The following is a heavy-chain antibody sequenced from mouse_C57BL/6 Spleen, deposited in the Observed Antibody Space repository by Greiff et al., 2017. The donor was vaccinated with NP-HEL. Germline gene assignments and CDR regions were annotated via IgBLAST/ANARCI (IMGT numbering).Heavy chain of an antibody. CDR2: IYPGDGDT. V-gene: IGHV1-80*01. Sequence: QVQLQQSGAELVKPGASVKISCKASGYAFSSYWMNWVKQRPGKGLEWIGQIYPGDGDTNYNGKFKGKATLTADKSSSTAYMQLSSLTSADSAVHFCARWGGSSHYFDYWGQGTTPPVSS. CDR3: ARWGGSSHYFDY. J-gene: IGHJ2*01. CDR1: GYAFSSYW. D-gene: IGHD1-1*01.